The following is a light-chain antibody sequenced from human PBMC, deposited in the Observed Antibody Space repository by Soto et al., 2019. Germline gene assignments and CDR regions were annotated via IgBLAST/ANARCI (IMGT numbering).Light chain of an antibody. CDR3: QQYGSSPPLT. V-gene: IGKV3-20*01. CDR2: GAS. Sequence: EIVLTQSPGTLSLSPGERATLSCRASQSVSSSLAWYQQKPGQAPRLLIHGASSRATGIPDRFSGSGSGTDFTLTISRLEPEDFAVYYCQQYGSSPPLTVGGGTKVEIK. J-gene: IGKJ4*02. CDR1: QSVSSS.